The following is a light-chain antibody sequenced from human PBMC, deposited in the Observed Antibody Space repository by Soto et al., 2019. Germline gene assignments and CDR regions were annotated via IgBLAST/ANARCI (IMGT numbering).Light chain of an antibody. CDR2: YAS. CDR1: ESVHRN. V-gene: IGKV3-15*01. Sequence: EVVMTQSPATLSVSPGERVTLSCRARESVHRNLAWYQQKPCQGPSLLIYYASTRATGVPDRFTGSGSGTEFPLTISRLQSEDFGVYHCQHYSNCPPTFGPGTKVEIK. J-gene: IGKJ3*01. CDR3: QHYSNCPPT.